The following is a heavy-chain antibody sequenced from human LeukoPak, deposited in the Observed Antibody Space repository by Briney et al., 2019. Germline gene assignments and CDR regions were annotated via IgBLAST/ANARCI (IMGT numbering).Heavy chain of an antibody. CDR3: ATREMAFDY. V-gene: IGHV4-39*01. Sequence: PSETLSLTCTVSGGSISSSSYYWGGIRQPPGKGLEWVGSIYYSGSTYYNPARKSRVTISVATSKNQFSLKLSSVTAADTAVYYCATREMAFDYWGQGTLVTVSS. J-gene: IGHJ4*02. CDR2: IYYSGST. D-gene: IGHD5-24*01. CDR1: GGSISSSSYY.